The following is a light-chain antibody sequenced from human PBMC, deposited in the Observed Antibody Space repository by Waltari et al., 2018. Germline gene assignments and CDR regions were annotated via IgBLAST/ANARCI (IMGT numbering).Light chain of an antibody. V-gene: IGKV3-11*01. Sequence: EIVLTQSPATLSLSPGERVTLSCRASQGVSTYLAWYQQKPGQAPRLLIYDASNRATGIPARFSGSGSGTDFTLTISSLEPEDFAVYCCQQRSNWPLTFGGGTKLEIK. CDR1: QGVSTY. CDR2: DAS. J-gene: IGKJ4*01. CDR3: QQRSNWPLT.